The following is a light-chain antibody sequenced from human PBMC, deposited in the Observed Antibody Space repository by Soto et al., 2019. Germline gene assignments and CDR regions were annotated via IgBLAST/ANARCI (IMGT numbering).Light chain of an antibody. V-gene: IGKV1-5*01. CDR2: DAS. CDR1: QSISSW. Sequence: DIQMTQSPSTLSASVGDRVTITCRASQSISSWLAWYQQKPGKAPKLLIYDASSLESGVPSRFSGSGSGTEFTLTISSLQPDDFTNYYCQQYNSSPWTFGQGTQVEIK. J-gene: IGKJ1*01. CDR3: QQYNSSPWT.